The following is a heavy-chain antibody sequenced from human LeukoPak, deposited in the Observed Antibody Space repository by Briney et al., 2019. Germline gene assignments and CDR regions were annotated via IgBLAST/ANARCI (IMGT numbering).Heavy chain of an antibody. CDR1: GFIFSDYS. CDR2: ISSSYI. Sequence: GGSLRLSCAASGFIFSDYSMDWVRQAPGMGLEWVSSISSSYIYYADSVKGRFTISRDNAKNSLYLQMNSLRAEDTAVYYCARFSSTPHFDYWGQGTLVTVSS. J-gene: IGHJ4*02. V-gene: IGHV3-21*01. D-gene: IGHD6-13*01. CDR3: ARFSSTPHFDY.